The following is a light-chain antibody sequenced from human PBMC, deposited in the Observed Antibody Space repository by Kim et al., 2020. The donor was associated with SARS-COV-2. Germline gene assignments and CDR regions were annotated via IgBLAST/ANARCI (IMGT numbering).Light chain of an antibody. CDR3: AAWDDSLNGWV. Sequence: ELTQPPSASGTPGQRVTISCSGSSSNIGSNTVNWYQQLPGTAPKLLIYSNNQRPSGVPDRFSGSKSGTSASLAISGLQSEDEADYSCAAWDDSLNGWVFGGGTKLTVL. CDR2: SNN. V-gene: IGLV1-44*01. J-gene: IGLJ3*02. CDR1: SSNIGSNT.